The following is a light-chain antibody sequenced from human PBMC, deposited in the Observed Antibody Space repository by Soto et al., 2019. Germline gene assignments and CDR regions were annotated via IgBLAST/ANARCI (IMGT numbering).Light chain of an antibody. J-gene: IGKJ5*01. CDR3: QQYGSSLIT. V-gene: IGKV3-20*01. Sequence: EIVLTQSPGTLSLSPGASATLSCRASQSVSSSYLAWYQQKPGQAPRLLIYGASSRATGIPDRFSGSGSGTDFTLTISRLEPEDFAVYYCQQYGSSLITFGQGTRLGL. CDR1: QSVSSSY. CDR2: GAS.